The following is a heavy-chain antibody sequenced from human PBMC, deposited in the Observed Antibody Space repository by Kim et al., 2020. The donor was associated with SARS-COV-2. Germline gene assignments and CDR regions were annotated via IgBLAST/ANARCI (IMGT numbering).Heavy chain of an antibody. Sequence: GGSLRLSCAASGFTFSNAWMSWVRQAPGKGLEWVGRIKSKTDGGTTDYAAPVKGRFTISRDDSKNTLYLQMNSLKTEDTAVYYCTTVRDFPSSDYYYGMDVWGQGTTVTVSS. J-gene: IGHJ6*02. CDR3: TTVRDFPSSDYYYGMDV. CDR2: IKSKTDGGTT. D-gene: IGHD3-3*01. V-gene: IGHV3-15*01. CDR1: GFTFSNAW.